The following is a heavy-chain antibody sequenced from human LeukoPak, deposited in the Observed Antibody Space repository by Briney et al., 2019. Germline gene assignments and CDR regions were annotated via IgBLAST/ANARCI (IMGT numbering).Heavy chain of an antibody. Sequence: GGSLRLSCAASGFTFSSYNMNWVRQAPGKGLEWVSYISSSSSFIYYADSVKGRFIISTDNAKNSLYLQMNSLRAEDTAVHYCARVRSGDTTGTTGDTQYFDYWGQGTLVPVSS. CDR3: ARVRSGDTTGTTGDTQYFDY. CDR2: ISSSSSFI. CDR1: GFTFSSYN. J-gene: IGHJ4*02. V-gene: IGHV3-21*01. D-gene: IGHD1-1*01.